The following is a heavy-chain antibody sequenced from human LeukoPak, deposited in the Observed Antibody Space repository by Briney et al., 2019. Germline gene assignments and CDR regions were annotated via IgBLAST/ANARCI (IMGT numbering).Heavy chain of an antibody. CDR2: ISSSGSTI. V-gene: IGHV3-11*04. Sequence: GGSMRLSCAASGFTSSDYYMSWIRQAPGKGLEWVSYISSSGSTIYYADSVKGRFTISRDNAKNSLYLQMNSLRAEDTAVYYCARDSLHDYGGSGYGYFFDYWCQGTLVPVSS. D-gene: IGHD3-22*01. CDR3: ARDSLHDYGGSGYGYFFDY. CDR1: GFTSSDYY. J-gene: IGHJ4*02.